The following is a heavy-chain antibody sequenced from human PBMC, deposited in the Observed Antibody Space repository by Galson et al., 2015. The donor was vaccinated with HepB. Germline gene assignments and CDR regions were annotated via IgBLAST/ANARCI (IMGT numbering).Heavy chain of an antibody. Sequence: SVKVSCKASGYTFIGHHMHWVRQAPGQGLEWTGWINPNSGDTKYAQKFEGRVAMTRDTSISTAHMELSRLRSDDTAVYYCARGAAVATNWSDPWGQGTLVTVSA. V-gene: IGHV1-2*02. CDR1: GYTFIGHH. CDR2: INPNSGDT. CDR3: ARGAAVATNWSDP. J-gene: IGHJ5*02. D-gene: IGHD6-13*01.